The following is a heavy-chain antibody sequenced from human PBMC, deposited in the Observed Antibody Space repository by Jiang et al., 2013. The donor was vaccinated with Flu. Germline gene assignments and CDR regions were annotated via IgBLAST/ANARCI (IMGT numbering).Heavy chain of an antibody. V-gene: IGHV4-39*01. CDR2: IYYSGST. Sequence: PGLVKPSETLSLTCTVSGGSISSSSYYWGWIRQPPGKGLEWIGSIYYSGSTYYNPSLKSRVTISVDTSKNQFSLKLSSVTAADTAVYYCARQWLDHPFDYWGQGTLVTVSS. CDR1: GGSISSSSYY. D-gene: IGHD6-19*01. J-gene: IGHJ4*02. CDR3: ARQWLDHPFDY.